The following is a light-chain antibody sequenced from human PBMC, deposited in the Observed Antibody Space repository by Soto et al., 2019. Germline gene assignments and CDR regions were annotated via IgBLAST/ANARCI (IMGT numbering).Light chain of an antibody. CDR1: QSVTSTY. CDR2: DIS. J-gene: IGKJ2*01. Sequence: EIVLTQSPGTLSLSPGERATLSCRASQSVTSTYLAWYQQKPGQAPRLLVYDISTRATDIPDRFSGSGSGTDFTLTISRLEPEDSAVYFCHQYGGSPDTFGQGTKVEI. CDR3: HQYGGSPDT. V-gene: IGKV3-20*01.